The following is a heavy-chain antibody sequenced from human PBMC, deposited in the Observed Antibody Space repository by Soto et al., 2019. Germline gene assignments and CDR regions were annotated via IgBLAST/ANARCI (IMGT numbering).Heavy chain of an antibody. CDR3: ARGQRNTAMPLSQYYYYGMDV. D-gene: IGHD5-18*01. Sequence: ETLSLTCAVYGGSFSGYYWSWIRQPPGKGLEWIGEINHSGSTNYNASVKSRVTISVDTSKNQFSLKLNSVTAADTAVYYCARGQRNTAMPLSQYYYYGMDVWGQGTTVTVSS. CDR1: GGSFSGYY. V-gene: IGHV4-34*01. CDR2: INHSGST. J-gene: IGHJ6*02.